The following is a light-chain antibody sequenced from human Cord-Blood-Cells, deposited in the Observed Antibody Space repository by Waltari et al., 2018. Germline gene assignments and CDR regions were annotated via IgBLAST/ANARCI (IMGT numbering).Light chain of an antibody. CDR1: SSAVGGYNY. V-gene: IGLV2-14*03. J-gene: IGLJ3*02. Sequence: QSALTQPASVSGSPGQSIPISRTGTSSAVGGYNYVSWYQQHPGKAPKLMIYDVSNRPSGVSNRFSGSKSGNTASLTISGLQAEDEADYYCSSYTSSSRVFGGGTKLTVL. CDR3: SSYTSSSRV. CDR2: DVS.